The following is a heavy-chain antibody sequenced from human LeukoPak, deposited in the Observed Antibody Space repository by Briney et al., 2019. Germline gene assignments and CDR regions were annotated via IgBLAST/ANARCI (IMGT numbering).Heavy chain of an antibody. Sequence: PGGSQRLSCAASGFTITPYWMHWVRQVPGKGLVWVSRINSDGYSTNYADSVKGRFTISRDNAKNTLYLQINNLRADDTAVYYCARDNGFSLFATWGPGTLVTVSS. CDR1: GFTITPYW. CDR3: ARDNGFSLFAT. CDR2: INSDGYST. J-gene: IGHJ5*02. V-gene: IGHV3-74*01. D-gene: IGHD5-18*01.